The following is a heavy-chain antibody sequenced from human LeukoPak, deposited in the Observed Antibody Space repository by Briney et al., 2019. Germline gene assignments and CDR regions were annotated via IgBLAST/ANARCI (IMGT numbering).Heavy chain of an antibody. CDR3: ARGLNAGSLDY. CDR2: IYYSGST. V-gene: IGHV4-31*03. D-gene: IGHD1-14*01. Sequence: SETLSLTCTVSGGSISSGGYYWSWIRQHPGKGLEWIGYIYYSGSTYYNPSLKSRVTISVDTSKNQFSLKLSSVTAAGTAVYYCARGLNAGSLDYWGQGTLVTVSS. CDR1: GGSISSGGYY. J-gene: IGHJ4*02.